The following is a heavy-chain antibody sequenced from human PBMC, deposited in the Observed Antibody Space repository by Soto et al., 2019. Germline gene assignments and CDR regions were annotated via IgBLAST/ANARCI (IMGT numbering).Heavy chain of an antibody. V-gene: IGHV4-30-4*01. CDR2: IYYSGST. CDR3: ARGSRGCSITSCYEGAFDY. CDR1: GGSISSGDYY. J-gene: IGHJ4*02. Sequence: QVQLQESGPGLVKPSQTLSLTCTVSGGSISSGDYYWSWIRQPPGKGLEWIGYIYYSGSTYYNPSLKSRVTISVDTSKNQFSLKLSSVTAADTAVYYCARGSRGCSITSCYEGAFDYWGQGTLVTVSS. D-gene: IGHD2-2*01.